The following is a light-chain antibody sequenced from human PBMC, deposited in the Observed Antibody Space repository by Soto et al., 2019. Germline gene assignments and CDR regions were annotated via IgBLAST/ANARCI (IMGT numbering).Light chain of an antibody. Sequence: EIILTESPDNLCLSPWETAXLSCRASPSVAQFVGWYRQKAGQAPRLXIYDASNRATGIQARLIGSGSGKDFTLNISSLEPEEFAVYYCKQRSNWPPITFGQGTRLEIK. V-gene: IGKV3-11*01. CDR1: PSVAQF. CDR2: DAS. J-gene: IGKJ5*01. CDR3: KQRSNWPPIT.